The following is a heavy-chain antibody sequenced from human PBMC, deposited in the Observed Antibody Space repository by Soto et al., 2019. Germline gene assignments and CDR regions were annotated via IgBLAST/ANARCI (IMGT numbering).Heavy chain of an antibody. D-gene: IGHD6-19*01. V-gene: IGHV4-4*07. Sequence: HVQLPESGPGLVKPSETLSLSCSVSGASLLSSYWSWVRQPAGKGLEWIGHIFSNGQTSYNPSLKSRLTMLIDPSKDLFSLNLSSVTAADTAVYYCAKGWDVKYFDEWGQGTLVTVYS. CDR3: AKGWDVKYFDE. J-gene: IGHJ4*02. CDR2: IFSNGQT. CDR1: GASLLSSY.